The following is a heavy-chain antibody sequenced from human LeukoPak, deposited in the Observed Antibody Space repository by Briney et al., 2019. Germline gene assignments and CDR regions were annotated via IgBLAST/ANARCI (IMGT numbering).Heavy chain of an antibody. CDR3: AREEVPHGSGSFFDC. CDR1: GFTFSSYA. J-gene: IGHJ4*02. Sequence: GGSLRLSCAASGFTFSSYAMHWVRQAPGKGLEWVAVISYDGSNKYYADSVKGRFTISRDNSKNTLYLQMNSLRAEDTAVYYCAREEVPHGSGSFFDCWGQGTLVTVSS. D-gene: IGHD3-10*01. CDR2: ISYDGSNK. V-gene: IGHV3-30-3*01.